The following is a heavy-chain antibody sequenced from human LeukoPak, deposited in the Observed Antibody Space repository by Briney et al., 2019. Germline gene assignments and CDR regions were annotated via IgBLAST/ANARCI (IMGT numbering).Heavy chain of an antibody. J-gene: IGHJ4*02. CDR2: IWYDGSSK. D-gene: IGHD3-16*01. Sequence: HPGRSLRLSCAASGFTFSSYGMHWVRQAPGKGLEWVAVIWYDGSSKYYADSVKGRFTISRDNSKNTLYLQMNSLRAEDTAVYYCARDGGFDYWGQGTLVTVSS. V-gene: IGHV3-33*01. CDR1: GFTFSSYG. CDR3: ARDGGFDY.